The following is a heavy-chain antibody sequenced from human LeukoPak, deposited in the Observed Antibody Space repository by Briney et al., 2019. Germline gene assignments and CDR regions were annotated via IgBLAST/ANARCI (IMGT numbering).Heavy chain of an antibody. J-gene: IGHJ2*01. CDR3: ARDMLGVAAAKYWYFDL. Sequence: SETLSLTCTVSGGSISSYYWSWIRQPPGKGLEWIGYIYYSGSTNYNPSLKSRVTISVDTSKNQFSLKLSSVTAADTAVYYCARDMLGVAAAKYWYFDLWGRGTLVTVSS. CDR1: GGSISSYY. D-gene: IGHD6-13*01. CDR2: IYYSGST. V-gene: IGHV4-59*01.